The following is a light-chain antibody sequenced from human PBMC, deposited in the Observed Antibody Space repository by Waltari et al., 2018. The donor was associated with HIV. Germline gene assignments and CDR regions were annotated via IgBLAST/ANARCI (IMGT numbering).Light chain of an antibody. CDR2: DAA. CDR3: QQYNNRPRGNT. Sequence: EIVMTQSPATLSVSPGERVTLSCRASQSVSTSLAWYQQRPGQAPRLLIYDAATRATDVPARFSGSGSETEFILTIASLQSEDSATYYCQQYNNRPRGNTFGQGTKVEI. CDR1: QSVSTS. V-gene: IGKV3-15*01. J-gene: IGKJ2*01.